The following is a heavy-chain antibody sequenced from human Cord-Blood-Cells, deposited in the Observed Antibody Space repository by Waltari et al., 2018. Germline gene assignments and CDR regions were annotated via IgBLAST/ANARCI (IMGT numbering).Heavy chain of an antibody. V-gene: IGHV4-34*01. CDR1: GGSFRGYY. CDR3: ARDGDYDY. D-gene: IGHD4-17*01. Sequence: QVQLQQSGAGPVKPSETLSLTCAVYGGSFRGYYWSWIRQPPGKGLEWIGEINHSGSTNYNPSLESRVTISVDTSKNQFALKLSSVTAADTAVYYCARDGDYDYWGQGTLVTVSS. CDR2: INHSGST. J-gene: IGHJ4*02.